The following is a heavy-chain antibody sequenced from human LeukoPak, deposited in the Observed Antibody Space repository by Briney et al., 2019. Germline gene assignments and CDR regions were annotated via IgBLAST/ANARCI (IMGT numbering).Heavy chain of an antibody. J-gene: IGHJ5*02. CDR1: GFTFSSYG. CDR3: ARDGLVGGWFDP. CDR2: IWYDGSNK. V-gene: IGHV3-33*01. Sequence: PGGSLRLSCAASGFTFSSYGMHWVRQAPGKGLEWVAVIWYDGSNKYYADSVKGRFTISGDNSKNTLYLQMDSLRAEDTAVYYCARDGLVGGWFDPWGQGTLVTVSS. D-gene: IGHD3/OR15-3a*01.